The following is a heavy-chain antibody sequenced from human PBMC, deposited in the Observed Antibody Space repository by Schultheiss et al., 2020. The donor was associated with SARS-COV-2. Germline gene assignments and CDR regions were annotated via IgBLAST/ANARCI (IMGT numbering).Heavy chain of an antibody. D-gene: IGHD3-10*01. Sequence: GGSLRLSCEPSGFTFSSYAMSWVRQAPGKGLEWVSRINSDGSSTSYADSVKGRFTISRDYAKNTLYLQMNSLRAEDTAVYYCARDNTYYGPMDVWGQGTTVTVSS. CDR3: ARDNTYYGPMDV. CDR1: GFTFSSYA. J-gene: IGHJ6*02. CDR2: INSDGSST. V-gene: IGHV3-74*01.